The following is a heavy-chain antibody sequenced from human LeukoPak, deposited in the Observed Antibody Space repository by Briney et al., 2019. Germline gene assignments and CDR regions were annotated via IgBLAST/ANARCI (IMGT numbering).Heavy chain of an antibody. CDR1: GFTFSSYA. Sequence: GGSLRLSCAASGFTFSSYAMSWVRQAPGKGLEWVSAISGSGGSTYYADSVKGRFTISRNNSKSTLYLQMNSLRAEDTAVYYCAKDRGGWYGDYFDYWGQGTLATVSS. V-gene: IGHV3-23*01. CDR3: AKDRGGWYGDYFDY. D-gene: IGHD6-19*01. J-gene: IGHJ4*02. CDR2: ISGSGGST.